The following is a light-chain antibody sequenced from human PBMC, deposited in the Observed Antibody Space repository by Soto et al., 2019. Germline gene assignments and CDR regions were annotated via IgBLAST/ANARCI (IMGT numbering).Light chain of an antibody. J-gene: IGLJ2*01. CDR2: EVS. CDR3: SAYSNRSTVV. Sequence: QSALTQPASVSGSPGQSITISCTGTSGDVGAYNYVSWYQQHPGKAPKLMIFEVSNRPSGVSNRFSGSKSGNTASLTISGLQADDEGDYYCSAYSNRSTVVFGGGTKVTVL. V-gene: IGLV2-14*01. CDR1: SGDVGAYNY.